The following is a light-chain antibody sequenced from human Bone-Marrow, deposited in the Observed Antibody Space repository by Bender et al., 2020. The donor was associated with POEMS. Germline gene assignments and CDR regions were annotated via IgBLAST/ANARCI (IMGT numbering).Light chain of an antibody. CDR3: VAWDASLNGWV. J-gene: IGLJ3*02. CDR1: TFPKQY. V-gene: IGLV3-25*02. CDR2: KDT. Sequence: SYELTQPPSVSVSPGQTARITCSGNTFPKQYAYWYQQKPGQAPVLVIFKDTERPSGVPDRFSGSKSGTSASLAITGLQSDDEAIYFCVAWDASLNGWVFGGGTKLTVL.